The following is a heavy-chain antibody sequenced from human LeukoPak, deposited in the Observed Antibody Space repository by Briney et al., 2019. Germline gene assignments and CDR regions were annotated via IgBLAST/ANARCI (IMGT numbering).Heavy chain of an antibody. Sequence: SETLSLTCTVSGGSISSYYWSWIRQPAGKGLEWIGRIYTSGSTNHNPSLKSRVTMSVDTSKNQFSLKLSSVTAADTAVYYCARHLNYYDSSGYYYGLDAFDIWGQGTMVTVSS. CDR3: ARHLNYYDSSGYYYGLDAFDI. V-gene: IGHV4-4*07. CDR2: IYTSGST. J-gene: IGHJ3*02. D-gene: IGHD3-22*01. CDR1: GGSISSYY.